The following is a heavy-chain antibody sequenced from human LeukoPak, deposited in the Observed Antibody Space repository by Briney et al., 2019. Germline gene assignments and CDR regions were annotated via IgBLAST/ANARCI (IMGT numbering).Heavy chain of an antibody. CDR1: GFTFSSYA. Sequence: PGGSLRLSCAASGFTFSSYAMHWVRQAPGKGLEWVAVISYDGSNKYYADSVKGRFTISRDNSKNTLYLQMNSLRAEDTAVYYCARVGVLLWFGEPHDAFDIWGQGTMVTVSS. J-gene: IGHJ3*02. CDR3: ARVGVLLWFGEPHDAFDI. V-gene: IGHV3-30-3*01. CDR2: ISYDGSNK. D-gene: IGHD3-10*01.